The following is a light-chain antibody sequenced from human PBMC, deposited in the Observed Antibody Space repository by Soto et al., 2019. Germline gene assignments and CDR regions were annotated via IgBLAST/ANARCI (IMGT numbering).Light chain of an antibody. J-gene: IGKJ3*01. CDR2: GAS. CDR1: QSISTY. CDR3: HQSHTFPFT. Sequence: DIQMTQSPSSLSASVGDRVTITCRASQSISTYLNWYQQKPGKAPKLLIFGASSLQGGVASRFSGSGSGTDFTLTVTNLQPEDFAAYYCHQSHTFPFTFGPGTKVD. V-gene: IGKV1-39*01.